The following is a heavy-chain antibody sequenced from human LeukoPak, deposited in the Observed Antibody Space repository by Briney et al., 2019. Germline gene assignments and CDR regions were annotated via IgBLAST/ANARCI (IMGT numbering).Heavy chain of an antibody. J-gene: IGHJ4*02. V-gene: IGHV1-2*02. Sequence: ASVRVCRKASVYTFTVYYMHRVRQPPGQGQEWMGGIDPNSGGTNYAQKFPGRVTMTRDTSISTAYMELSRLRSDDTAVYYCARVPFSYCGGYCYFDYWGQGTLVTVSS. CDR3: ARVPFSYCGGYCYFDY. CDR2: IDPNSGGT. CDR1: VYTFTVYY. D-gene: IGHD2-21*02.